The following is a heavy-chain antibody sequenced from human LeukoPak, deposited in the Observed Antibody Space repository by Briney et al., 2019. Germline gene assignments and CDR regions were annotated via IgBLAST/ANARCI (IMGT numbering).Heavy chain of an antibody. CDR2: VYYSGST. Sequence: PSETLCLTCAVSGVSISSYYWSWIRQPPGKGLEWIWYVYYSGSTNYNPSPKSRVTISVDTSTNQFSMKMTSVHATDTAVYYWAGVPSDYYFGMDVWGQGTTVTVSS. D-gene: IGHD2-2*01. V-gene: IGHV4-59*08. CDR1: GVSISSYY. J-gene: IGHJ6*02. CDR3: AGVPSDYYFGMDV.